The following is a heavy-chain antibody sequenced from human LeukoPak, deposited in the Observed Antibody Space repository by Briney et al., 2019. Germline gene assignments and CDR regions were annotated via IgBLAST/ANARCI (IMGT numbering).Heavy chain of an antibody. V-gene: IGHV3-73*01. CDR1: GFTFSDSA. CDR3: TTPNEGNWFDP. CDR2: IRDRGYGHAT. D-gene: IGHD2-8*01. Sequence: GGSLRLSCAASGFTFSDSAIHWVRQASGKGLEWVGRIRDRGYGHATAYAASVKGRFTLSRDDSKNTAYLQMNSLKTEDTALYYCTTPNEGNWFDPWGQGTLVTVSS. J-gene: IGHJ5*02.